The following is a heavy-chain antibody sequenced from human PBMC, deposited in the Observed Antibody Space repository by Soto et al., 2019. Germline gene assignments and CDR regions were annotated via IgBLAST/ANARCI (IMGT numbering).Heavy chain of an antibody. CDR2: IFPDDSDT. D-gene: IGHD6-13*01. Sequence: PGESLKISCKGSGYSFTSYWIGWVRQVPGKGLEWMGVIFPDDSDTRYSPSFQGQVTISADKSISTAYLQWSSLKASDTAIYYCARPPYAAASRRAFYFDYWGQGTLVTVSS. CDR3: ARPPYAAASRRAFYFDY. CDR1: GYSFTSYW. V-gene: IGHV5-51*01. J-gene: IGHJ4*02.